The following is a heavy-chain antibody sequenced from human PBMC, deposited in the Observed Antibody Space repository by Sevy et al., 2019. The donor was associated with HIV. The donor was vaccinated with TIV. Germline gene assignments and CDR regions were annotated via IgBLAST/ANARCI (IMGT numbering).Heavy chain of an antibody. J-gene: IGHJ3*02. D-gene: IGHD5-18*01. Sequence: SETLSLTCTVSGGSISSYYWSWIRQPAGKGLEWIGRIYTSGSTNYNPSLKSRVTMSVDTSKNQFSLKLSSVTAADTAVYYCARVHAWGRGYSYGGPSGAFDIWGQGTMVTVSS. V-gene: IGHV4-4*07. CDR3: ARVHAWGRGYSYGGPSGAFDI. CDR1: GGSISSYY. CDR2: IYTSGST.